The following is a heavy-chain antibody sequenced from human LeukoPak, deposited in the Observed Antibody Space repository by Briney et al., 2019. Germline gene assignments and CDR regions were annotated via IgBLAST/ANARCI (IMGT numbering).Heavy chain of an antibody. CDR3: ARDGSLGY. V-gene: IGHV1-2*02. CDR1: GYAFTDYY. J-gene: IGHJ4*02. CDR2: INSNSGAT. D-gene: IGHD5-12*01. Sequence: ASVRVSCKASGYAFTDYYIHWVRQAPGQGLEWMGWINSNSGATKYAQKFQGRVTMTRDTSISTAYMELTRLGSDDTAVYYCARDGSLGYWGQGTLVTVSS.